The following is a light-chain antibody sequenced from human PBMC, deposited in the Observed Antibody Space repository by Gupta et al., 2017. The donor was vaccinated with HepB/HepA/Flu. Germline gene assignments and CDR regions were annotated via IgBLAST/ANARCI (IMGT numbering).Light chain of an antibody. CDR1: QSVDSNF. CDR3: QRYSSSLFT. CDR2: GAS. V-gene: IGKV3-20*01. J-gene: IGKJ3*01. Sequence: EIVLTQSPATLSLSPGERATLSCRASQSVDSNFFAWYQKQAGQATRLLIYGASNGATGIPDRFSGSGSGKDFTLTISRLEPEDVALYHCQRYSSSLFTFGPGTKVDIK.